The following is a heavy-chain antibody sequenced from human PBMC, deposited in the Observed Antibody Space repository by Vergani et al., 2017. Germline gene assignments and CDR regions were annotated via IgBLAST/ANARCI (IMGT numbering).Heavy chain of an antibody. Sequence: EVQLVESGGGLVQPGGSLRLSCAASGFTFSDHYMDWVRQAPGKGLEWVGRTRNKANSYTTEYAASVKGRFTISRDDSKNTLYLQMNSLKTEDTAVYYCTTYLELSPFDYWGQGTMVTVSS. D-gene: IGHD1-7*01. CDR2: TRNKANSYTT. V-gene: IGHV3-72*01. CDR1: GFTFSDHY. CDR3: TTYLELSPFDY. J-gene: IGHJ3*01.